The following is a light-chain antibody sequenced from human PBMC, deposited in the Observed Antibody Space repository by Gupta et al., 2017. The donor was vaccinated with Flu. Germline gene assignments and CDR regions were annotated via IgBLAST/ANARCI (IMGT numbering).Light chain of an antibody. CDR1: NSNIGNNY. V-gene: IGLV1-47*01. J-gene: IGLJ3*02. CDR2: RNH. Sequence: ASGTPGQGVTISCSGGNSNIGNNYVYWYQQFPGAAPRVLIYRNHHRPAGVPDRFSGSKSDNSASLAISGLRSDDEADYYCSAWDDSLSAWVFRGGTKMTGL. CDR3: SAWDDSLSAWV.